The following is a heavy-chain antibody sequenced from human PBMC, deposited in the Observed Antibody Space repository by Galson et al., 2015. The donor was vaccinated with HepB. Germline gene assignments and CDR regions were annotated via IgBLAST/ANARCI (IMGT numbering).Heavy chain of an antibody. CDR1: GFTFSSYW. Sequence: SLRLSCAASGFTFSSYWMSWVRQAPGKGQEWVANIKQDGSEKYYVDSVKGRFTMSRDNAKNSLYLQMNSLRAEDTAVYYCARDLYRTSSGVYEYYYMDVWGKGTTVTVSS. D-gene: IGHD6-6*01. CDR2: IKQDGSEK. CDR3: ARDLYRTSSGVYEYYYMDV. J-gene: IGHJ6*03. V-gene: IGHV3-7*03.